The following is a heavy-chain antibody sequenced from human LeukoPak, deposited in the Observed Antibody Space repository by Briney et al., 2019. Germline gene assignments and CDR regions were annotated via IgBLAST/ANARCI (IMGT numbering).Heavy chain of an antibody. Sequence: SETLSLTCTVSGGSISSYYWSWIRQPPGKGLEWIGYIYYSGSTNYNPSLKSRVIISVDTSKNQFSLKLSSVTAADTAVYYCARGLFSGSYFYAFDIWGQGTMVTVSS. V-gene: IGHV4-59*12. J-gene: IGHJ3*02. CDR1: GGSISSYY. CDR3: ARGLFSGSYFYAFDI. D-gene: IGHD1-26*01. CDR2: IYYSGST.